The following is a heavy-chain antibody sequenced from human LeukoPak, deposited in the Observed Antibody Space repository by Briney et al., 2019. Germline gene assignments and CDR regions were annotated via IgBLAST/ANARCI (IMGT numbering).Heavy chain of an antibody. J-gene: IGHJ1*01. CDR3: ARGLSRSYGPRYPLEH. CDR2: INHSGST. V-gene: IGHV4-34*01. CDR1: GGSFSGYY. Sequence: SETLSLTCAVYGGSFSGYYWSWIRQPPGKGLEWIGEINHSGSTNYHPSLKSRVTVSVDTSKKQFSLRLTSVTAADTAVYYCARGLSRSYGPRYPLEHWGQGTLVTVSS. D-gene: IGHD5-18*01.